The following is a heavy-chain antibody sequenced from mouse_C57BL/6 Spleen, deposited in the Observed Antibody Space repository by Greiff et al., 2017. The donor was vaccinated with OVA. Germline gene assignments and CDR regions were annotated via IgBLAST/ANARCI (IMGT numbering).Heavy chain of an antibody. CDR1: GFTFSSYG. D-gene: IGHD2-4*01. V-gene: IGHV5-6*01. CDR3: ARRGNYDYGSGFDV. Sequence: EVHLVESGGDLVKPGGSLKLSCAASGFTFSSYGMSWVRQTPDKRLEWVATISSGGSYTYYPDSVKGRFTICRDNAKNTLYLQMSSLKSEDTAMYYCARRGNYDYGSGFDVWGTGTTVTVSS. CDR2: ISSGGSYT. J-gene: IGHJ1*03.